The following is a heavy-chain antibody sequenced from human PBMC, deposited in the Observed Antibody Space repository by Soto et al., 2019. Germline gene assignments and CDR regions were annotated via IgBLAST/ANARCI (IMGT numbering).Heavy chain of an antibody. V-gene: IGHV3-33*01. CDR3: ARGGNGDPDY. CDR1: GFPFSSYG. CDR2: IWDDGGKK. J-gene: IGHJ4*02. Sequence: QVQLVESGGGVVQPGRSLRLSCAASGFPFSSYGMYWVRQAPGKGLEWVAVIWDDGGKKYYADSVKGRFTISRDNSKNTLDLEMTSLRAEDTALYHCARGGNGDPDYWGKGTLVTVSS. D-gene: IGHD4-17*01.